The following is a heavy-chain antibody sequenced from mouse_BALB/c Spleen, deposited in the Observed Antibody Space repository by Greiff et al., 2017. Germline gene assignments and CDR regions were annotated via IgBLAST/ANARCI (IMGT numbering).Heavy chain of an antibody. V-gene: IGHV3-2*02. D-gene: IGHD1-1*01. CDR1: GYSITSDYA. Sequence: DVQLQESGPGLVKPSQSLSLTCTVTGYSITSDYAWNWIRQFPGNKLEWMGYISYSGSTSYNPSLKSRISITRDTSKNQFFLQLNSVTTEDTATYYCARGYYGSSQAFDYWGQGTTLTVSS. CDR3: ARGYYGSSQAFDY. CDR2: ISYSGST. J-gene: IGHJ2*01.